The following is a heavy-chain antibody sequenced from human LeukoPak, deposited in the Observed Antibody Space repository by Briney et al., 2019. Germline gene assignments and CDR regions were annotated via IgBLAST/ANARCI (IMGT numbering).Heavy chain of an antibody. CDR3: ARVQEQWLVKGFDY. D-gene: IGHD6-19*01. V-gene: IGHV3-66*01. CDR1: GFTVSSNY. CDR2: IYSGGST. Sequence: GGTLRLSCAASGFTVSSNYMSWVRQAPGKGLEWVSVIYSGGSTYYADSVKGRFTISRDNSKNTLYLQMNSLRAEDTAVYYCARVQEQWLVKGFDYWGQGTLVTVSS. J-gene: IGHJ4*02.